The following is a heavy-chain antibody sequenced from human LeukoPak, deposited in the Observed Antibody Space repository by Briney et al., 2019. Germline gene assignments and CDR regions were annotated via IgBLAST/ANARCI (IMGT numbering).Heavy chain of an antibody. CDR1: GFTFSSYG. CDR3: AKGGRFVADY. J-gene: IGHJ4*02. V-gene: IGHV3-30*18. CDR2: ISYDGSNK. Sequence: PGGSLRLSCAASGFTFSSYGMHWVRQAPGKGLEWVAVISYDGSNKYYADSVKGRFTISRDNSKNTLYLQMNSLRAEDTAVYYCAKGGRFVADYWGQGTLVTVSS. D-gene: IGHD2-21*01.